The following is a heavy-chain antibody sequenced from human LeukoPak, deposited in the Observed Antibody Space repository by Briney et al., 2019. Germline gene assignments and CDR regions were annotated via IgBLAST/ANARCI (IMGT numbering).Heavy chain of an antibody. V-gene: IGHV3-23*01. CDR1: GFTFSSYG. Sequence: GGSLRLSCAASGFTFSSYGMHWARRAPGRGLEWVSGISAGGDLTFHADPVKGRFTISRDNSKNTLYLQMNSLRADDTAEYYCAKSLLTTASGTGRAFDLWGQGTMVTVSS. CDR2: ISAGGDLT. J-gene: IGHJ3*01. CDR3: AKSLLTTASGTGRAFDL. D-gene: IGHD1-26*01.